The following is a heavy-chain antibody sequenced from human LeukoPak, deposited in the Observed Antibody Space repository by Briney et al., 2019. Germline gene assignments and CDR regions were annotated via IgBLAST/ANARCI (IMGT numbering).Heavy chain of an antibody. CDR2: INPSGGST. CDR3: ARAYIVVVPAARGNWFDP. V-gene: IGHV1-46*03. CDR1: GYTFTSYY. D-gene: IGHD2-2*01. Sequence: ASVKVSCEASGYTFTSYYMHWVRQAPGQGLEWMVIINPSGGSTSYAQKFEGRVTMTRDTSTSTVYMELSSLRSEDTAVYYCARAYIVVVPAARGNWFDPWGQGTLVTVSS. J-gene: IGHJ5*02.